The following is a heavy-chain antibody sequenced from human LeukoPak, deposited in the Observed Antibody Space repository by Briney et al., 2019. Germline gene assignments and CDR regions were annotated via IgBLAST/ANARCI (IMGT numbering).Heavy chain of an antibody. D-gene: IGHD6-13*01. Sequence: GGSLRLSCAASGFTFSDYYMSWIRQAPGKGLEWVSYISSSGSTIYYADSVKGRFTISRDSAKNSLYLQMNSLRAEDTAVYYCARRSPESIAAEYYFDYWGQGTLVTVSS. CDR3: ARRSPESIAAEYYFDY. CDR2: ISSSGSTI. V-gene: IGHV3-11*01. J-gene: IGHJ4*02. CDR1: GFTFSDYY.